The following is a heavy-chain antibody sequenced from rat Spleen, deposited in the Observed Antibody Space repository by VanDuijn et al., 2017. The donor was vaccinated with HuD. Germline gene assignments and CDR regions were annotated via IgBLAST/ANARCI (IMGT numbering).Heavy chain of an antibody. Sequence: EVQLQESGPGLVKPSQSLSLTCSVTDYSITSDYWGWVRKFPGNKMEWIGHINYSGFTSYNPSLKSQVSITRDTSKNQFFLQLNSVTTEDTATYYCARYIPGYYVMDAWGQGASVTVSS. J-gene: IGHJ4*01. D-gene: IGHD1-4*01. CDR3: ARYIPGYYVMDA. CDR2: INYSGFT. CDR1: DYSITSDY. V-gene: IGHV3-1*01.